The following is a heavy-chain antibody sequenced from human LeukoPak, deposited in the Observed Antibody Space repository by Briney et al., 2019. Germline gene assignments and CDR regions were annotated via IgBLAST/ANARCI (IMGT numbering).Heavy chain of an antibody. CDR2: INTNGGTT. CDR1: GFTFSNYA. D-gene: IGHD2-2*01. CDR3: ARSNQLLQYYYYGMDV. J-gene: IGHJ6*02. Sequence: PGGSLRLSCAASGFTFSNYAMSWVRQAPGQGPEYVSVINTNGGTTYYANSVKGRFTISRDNSKNTLYLQMGSLRAEDMAVYYCARSNQLLQYYYYGMDVWGQGTTVTVS. V-gene: IGHV3-64*01.